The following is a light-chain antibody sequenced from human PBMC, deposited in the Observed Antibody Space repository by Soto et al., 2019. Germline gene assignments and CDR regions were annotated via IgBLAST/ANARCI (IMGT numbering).Light chain of an antibody. V-gene: IGKV3-20*01. CDR3: QQYGNSPPWT. CDR2: GAS. J-gene: IGKJ1*01. CDR1: QSVSSSY. Sequence: EIVLTQSPDTLSLSPGETATLSCRASQSVSSSYSAWFQQKPDSDNYLAWYQQKPGRAPRLLIYGASSRATGVPDRFSGSGSGTDFTLTISSLEPEDFAVYFCQQYGNSPPWTFGQGTRVEIK.